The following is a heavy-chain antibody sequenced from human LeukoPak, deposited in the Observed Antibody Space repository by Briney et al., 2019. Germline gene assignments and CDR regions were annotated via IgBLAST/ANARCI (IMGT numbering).Heavy chain of an antibody. CDR1: GGSFSGYY. CDR3: AREGEYQLLSDYYYYGMHV. CDR2: INHSGST. J-gene: IGHJ6*02. Sequence: SETLSVTCAVYGGSFSGYYWSWIRQPPGKGLEWIGKINHSGSTNYNPSLKSRVTISVDTSKNQFSLKLSSVTAADTAVYYCAREGEYQLLSDYYYYGMHVWGQGTTVTVSS. D-gene: IGHD2-2*01. V-gene: IGHV4-34*01.